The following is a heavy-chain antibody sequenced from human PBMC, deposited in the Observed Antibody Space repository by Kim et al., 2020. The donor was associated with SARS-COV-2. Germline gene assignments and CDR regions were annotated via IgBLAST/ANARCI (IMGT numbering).Heavy chain of an antibody. CDR3: TTAFEY. Sequence: GGSLRLSCAASGFTFTNYWMHWVRQVPGKGLVGVAGINNDGTNTYYADSVRGRFTISRDNSKNMVYLQMNSLGAEDTALYYCTTAFEYCGQVTLVTVSS. CDR1: GFTFTNYW. V-gene: IGHV3-74*01. J-gene: IGHJ4*02. CDR2: INNDGTNT.